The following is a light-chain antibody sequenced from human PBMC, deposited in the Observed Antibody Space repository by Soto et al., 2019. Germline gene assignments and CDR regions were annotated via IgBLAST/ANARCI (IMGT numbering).Light chain of an antibody. J-gene: IGLJ3*02. CDR2: RDN. CDR3: ATWDDSLGGPV. Sequence: QSVLTQTPSVCGTPGQRVNISCSGSSSNIGRNYVYWYHQFPGMAPKLLIYRDNERPSGVSDRFSGSKSGTSASLAISGLRSGDEADYHCATWDDSLGGPVFGGGTKLTVL. V-gene: IGLV1-47*01. CDR1: SSNIGRNY.